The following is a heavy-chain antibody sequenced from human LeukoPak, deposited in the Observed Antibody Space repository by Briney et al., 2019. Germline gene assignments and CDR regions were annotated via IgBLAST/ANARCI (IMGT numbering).Heavy chain of an antibody. J-gene: IGHJ4*02. Sequence: PGGSLRLSCAASGFTFSTYWMNWVRQAPGKGLEWVANIKHDGSEINYMDSVKGRFTISRDNAKNSLYLQMNSLRTEDTAVYYCARGCSAVSCYAFDYWGQGTLVTVSS. CDR2: IKHDGSEI. V-gene: IGHV3-7*05. CDR3: ARGCSAVSCYAFDY. CDR1: GFTFSTYW. D-gene: IGHD2-15*01.